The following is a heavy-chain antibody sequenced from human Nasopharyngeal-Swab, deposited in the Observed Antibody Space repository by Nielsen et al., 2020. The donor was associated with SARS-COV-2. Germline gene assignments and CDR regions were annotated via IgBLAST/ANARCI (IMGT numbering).Heavy chain of an antibody. J-gene: IGHJ6*02. D-gene: IGHD2-2*01. CDR3: ARRSSRGMDV. CDR2: ISYDGSNK. CDR1: GFTFSSYA. Sequence: GGSLRLSCAASGFTFSSYAMHWVRQAAGKGLEWVAVISYDGSNKYYADSVKGRFTISRDNSKNTLYLQMNSLRAEDTAVYYCARRSSRGMDVWGQGTTVTVSS. V-gene: IGHV3-30-3*01.